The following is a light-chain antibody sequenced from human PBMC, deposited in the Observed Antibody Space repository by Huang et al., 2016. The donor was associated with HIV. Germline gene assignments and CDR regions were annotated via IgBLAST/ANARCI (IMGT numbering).Light chain of an antibody. CDR1: LGLVHSDGNTY. Sequence: DVVMTQSPLSLPVTLGQSASISCRSSLGLVHSDGNTYLNWFHQRPGQSPRRLLYKVSKRDYGVPQRFSGNGSDADFTLKISRVEAGDVGVYYCMQGTHWPGTFGQRTALEIK. V-gene: IGKV2-30*02. CDR3: MQGTHWPGT. J-gene: IGKJ2*01. CDR2: KVS.